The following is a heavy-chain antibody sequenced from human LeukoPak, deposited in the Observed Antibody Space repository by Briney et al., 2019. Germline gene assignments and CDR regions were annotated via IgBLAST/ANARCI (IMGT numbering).Heavy chain of an antibody. CDR1: GFTFSSYS. CDR2: ISSSSSTI. CDR3: ARIQIAVEYYYYGMDV. J-gene: IGHJ6*02. Sequence: GGSLRLSCAASGFTFSSYSMNWVRQAPGKGLEWVSYISSSSSTIYYADSVKGRFTISRDNAKNSLYLQMNSLRAEDTAVYYCARIQIAVEYYYYGMDVWGQGTTVTVSS. D-gene: IGHD6-19*01. V-gene: IGHV3-48*01.